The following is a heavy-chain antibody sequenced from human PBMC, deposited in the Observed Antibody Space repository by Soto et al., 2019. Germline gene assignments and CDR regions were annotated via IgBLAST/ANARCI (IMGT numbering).Heavy chain of an antibody. V-gene: IGHV4-59*08. J-gene: IGHJ4*01. CDR2: VHDSGTT. CDR1: GGSMTSYY. CDR3: ARHPACGSAHCYLFES. D-gene: IGHD2-15*01. Sequence: SETLSLPCDVSGGSMTSYYGSWFRLVPGKGLEWIGFVHDSGTTYFHSSLRGRATISVDTSKNQSSLRLTSVTAADTAVYFCARHPACGSAHCYLFESWGQGTLGT.